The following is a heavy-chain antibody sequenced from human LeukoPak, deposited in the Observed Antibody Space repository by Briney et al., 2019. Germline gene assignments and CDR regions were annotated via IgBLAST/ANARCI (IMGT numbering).Heavy chain of an antibody. CDR1: GGSISSYY. CDR3: ARDGPGYYYGMDV. CDR2: IYYSGST. Sequence: SETLSLTCSVSGGSISSYYWSWIRQPPGKGLEWIGYIYYSGSTNYNPSLKSRVTISVDTSKNQFSLKLSSVTAADTAVYYCARDGPGYYYGMDVWGRGTTVTVSS. J-gene: IGHJ6*02. V-gene: IGHV4-59*01.